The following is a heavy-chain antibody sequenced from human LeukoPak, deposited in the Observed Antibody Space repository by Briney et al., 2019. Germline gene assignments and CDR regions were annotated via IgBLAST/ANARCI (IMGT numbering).Heavy chain of an antibody. Sequence: PGGSLRLSCAASGFTVSSNYMSWVRQAPGKGLEWVAVIWYDGSNRYYADSMKGRFTISRDNSKNTLYLQMNSLRAADTAVYSCAKDRAAAGTYSFDYWGQGTLVTVSS. J-gene: IGHJ4*02. CDR2: IWYDGSNR. CDR3: AKDRAAAGTYSFDY. D-gene: IGHD6-13*01. V-gene: IGHV3-33*06. CDR1: GFTVSSNY.